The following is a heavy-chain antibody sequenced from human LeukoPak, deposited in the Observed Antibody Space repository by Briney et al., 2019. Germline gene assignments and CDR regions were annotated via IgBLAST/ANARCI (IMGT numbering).Heavy chain of an antibody. CDR3: ARAGAQQQLLWYSDL. Sequence: SETLSLTCTVSGGSISSYYWSWIRQPPGKGLEWIGYIYYSGSTNYNPSLKSRVTISVDTSKNQFSLKLSSVTAAGTAVYYCARAGAQQQLLWYSDLWGRGTLVTVSS. V-gene: IGHV4-59*01. J-gene: IGHJ2*01. D-gene: IGHD6-13*01. CDR1: GGSISSYY. CDR2: IYYSGST.